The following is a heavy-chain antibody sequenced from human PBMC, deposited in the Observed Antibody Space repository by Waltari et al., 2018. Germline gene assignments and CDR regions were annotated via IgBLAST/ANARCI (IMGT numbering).Heavy chain of an antibody. Sequence: EVQLVESGGGLVKPGGSLRPSCAASGFTFSSYSMHWVRQAPGKGLEWVSSISSSSSYIYYADSVKGRFTISRDNAKNSLYLQMNSLRAEDTAVYYCARDLYDYVWGSYRFFDYWGQGTLVTVSS. CDR3: ARDLYDYVWGSYRFFDY. CDR2: ISSSSSYI. D-gene: IGHD3-16*02. CDR1: GFTFSSYS. J-gene: IGHJ4*02. V-gene: IGHV3-21*01.